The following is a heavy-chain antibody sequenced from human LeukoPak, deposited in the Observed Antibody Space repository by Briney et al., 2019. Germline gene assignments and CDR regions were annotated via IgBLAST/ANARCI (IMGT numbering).Heavy chain of an antibody. J-gene: IGHJ4*02. Sequence: QPGGSLRLSCAASGFTFSSYGMHWVRQAPGKGLEWVAVISYDGSNKYYADSVKGRFTISGDNSKNTLYLQMNSLRAEDTAVYYCAKDFDYLGEYADYWGQGTLVTVSS. V-gene: IGHV3-30*18. CDR1: GFTFSSYG. CDR3: AKDFDYLGEYADY. CDR2: ISYDGSNK. D-gene: IGHD2/OR15-2a*01.